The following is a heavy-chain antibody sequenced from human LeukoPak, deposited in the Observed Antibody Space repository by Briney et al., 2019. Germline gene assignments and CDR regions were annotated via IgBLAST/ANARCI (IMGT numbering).Heavy chain of an antibody. D-gene: IGHD6-19*01. CDR3: ARGSSSGWYYFDH. CDR1: GYTFTIYG. CDR2: INPISGGT. Sequence: ASVTVSCTASGYTFTIYGISWVRQAPGQGLEWMGWINPISGGTNYAQNFQGRVTLTRDTSINTAYMEVGRLISDDTAVYYCARGSSSGWYYFDHWGRGTLVTVSS. J-gene: IGHJ4*02. V-gene: IGHV1-2*02.